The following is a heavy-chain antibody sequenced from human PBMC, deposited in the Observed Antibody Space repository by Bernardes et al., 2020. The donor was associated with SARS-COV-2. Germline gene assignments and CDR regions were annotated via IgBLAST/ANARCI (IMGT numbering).Heavy chain of an antibody. CDR2: ISTSSTYI. Sequence: GGSLRLSCAASGFTFSSYTMNWVRQAPGKGLEWISSISTSSTYISYSDSVRGRFTISRDNAKNSVSLQMNSLRAEDTAVYYCARVDFSNLYYFDYWGQGTPVTVS. V-gene: IGHV3-21*06. D-gene: IGHD4-4*01. CDR1: GFTFSSYT. CDR3: ARVDFSNLYYFDY. J-gene: IGHJ4*02.